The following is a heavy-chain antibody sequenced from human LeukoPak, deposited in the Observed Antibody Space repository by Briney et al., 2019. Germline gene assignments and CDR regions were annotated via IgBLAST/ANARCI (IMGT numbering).Heavy chain of an antibody. CDR2: INSDGSST. D-gene: IGHD5-18*01. CDR3: ARGYSYDLGIDY. CDR1: GFTFSSYW. V-gene: IGHV3-74*01. J-gene: IGHJ4*02. Sequence: GGSLRLSCAASGFTFSSYWMHWVRQAPGKGLVWVSRINSDGSSTSYADSVKGRFTISRDNAKNTLDLQMNSLRAEDTAVYYCARGYSYDLGIDYWGQGTLVTVSS.